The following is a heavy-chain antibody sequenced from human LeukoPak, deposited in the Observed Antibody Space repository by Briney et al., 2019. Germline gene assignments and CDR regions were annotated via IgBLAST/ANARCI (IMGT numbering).Heavy chain of an antibody. CDR2: IYHSGST. CDR3: ACELLWFGELSQHYYYMDV. D-gene: IGHD3-10*01. CDR1: GGSISSGGYY. Sequence: SQTLSLTCTVSGGSISSGGYYWSWIRQPPGKGLEWIGYIYHSGSTYYNPSLKSRVTISVDRSKNQFSLKLSSVTAADTAAYYCACELLWFGELSQHYYYMDVWGKGTTVTVSS. J-gene: IGHJ6*03. V-gene: IGHV4-30-2*01.